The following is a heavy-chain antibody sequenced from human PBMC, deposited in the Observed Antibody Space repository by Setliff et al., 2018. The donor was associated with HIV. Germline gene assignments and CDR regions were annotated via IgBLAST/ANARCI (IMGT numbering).Heavy chain of an antibody. Sequence: SETLSLTCTVSGASIKDSYWSWVRQPPGRGLEWIGNVYHNGKTTYNPALKSRLTISIDTSRNQFSLKVTSVTPADTALYYCVGDPKTTTQVAFDFWGQGTMVTV. J-gene: IGHJ3*01. CDR2: VYHNGKT. CDR1: GASIKDSY. CDR3: VGDPKTTTQVAFDF. V-gene: IGHV4-59*01. D-gene: IGHD4-17*01.